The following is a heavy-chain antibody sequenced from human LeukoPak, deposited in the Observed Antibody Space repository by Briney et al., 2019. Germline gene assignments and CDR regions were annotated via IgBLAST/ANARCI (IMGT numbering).Heavy chain of an antibody. J-gene: IGHJ4*02. CDR2: IKSKTDGGTT. V-gene: IGHV3-15*01. Sequence: GGSLRLSCAASGFTFSNAWMSWVRQAPGKGLEWVGRIKSKTDGGTTDYAAPVKGRFTISRDDSKNTLYLQMNSLKTEDTAVYCCHAVPQDAYYDYVWGSYRASFDYWGQGTLVTVSS. CDR3: HAVPQDAYYDYVWGSYRASFDY. D-gene: IGHD3-16*02. CDR1: GFTFSNAW.